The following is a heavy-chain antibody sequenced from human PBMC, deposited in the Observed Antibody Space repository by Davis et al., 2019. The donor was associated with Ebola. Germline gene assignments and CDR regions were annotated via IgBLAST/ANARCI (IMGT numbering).Heavy chain of an antibody. D-gene: IGHD4-11*01. CDR1: GGSISSGGYS. CDR3: ARGEVDYSNYLGY. V-gene: IGHV4-30-2*01. J-gene: IGHJ4*02. CDR2: IYHSGST. Sequence: SETLSLTCAVSGGSISSGGYSWSWIRQPPGKGLEWIGYIYHSGSTYYNPSLKSRVTISVDRSKNQFSLKLSSVTAADTAVYYCARGEVDYSNYLGYWGQGTLVTVSS.